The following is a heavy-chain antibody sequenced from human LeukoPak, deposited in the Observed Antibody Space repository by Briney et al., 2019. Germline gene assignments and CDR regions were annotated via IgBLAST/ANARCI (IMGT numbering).Heavy chain of an antibody. CDR3: TASDHLYCSSISCHFDY. Sequence: GGSLRLSCTASGFTFGDYGMSWVRQAPGKGLEWVGFIQSRTYGGATQYAASVKGRFTISRDDSISIAFLQMNSLKTEDTAVYYCTASDHLYCSSISCHFDYWGQGTLVTVSS. D-gene: IGHD2-2*01. CDR2: IQSRTYGGAT. J-gene: IGHJ4*02. V-gene: IGHV3-49*04. CDR1: GFTFGDYG.